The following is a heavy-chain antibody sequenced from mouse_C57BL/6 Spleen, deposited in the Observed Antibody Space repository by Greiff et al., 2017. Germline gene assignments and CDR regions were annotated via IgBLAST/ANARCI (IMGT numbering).Heavy chain of an antibody. V-gene: IGHV1-52*01. J-gene: IGHJ4*01. CDR1: GYTFTSYW. Sequence: VQLQQPGAELVRPGSSVKLSCKASGYTFTSYWMHWVKQRPIQGLEWLGNIDPSDSATYYTQKFKDKATLTVDKSSSAAYIQLSSLTSEDSAVYYCAREGMGSITYSALDYWGQGTSVTVSS. CDR2: IDPSDSAT. CDR3: AREGMGSITYSALDY. D-gene: IGHD1-1*01.